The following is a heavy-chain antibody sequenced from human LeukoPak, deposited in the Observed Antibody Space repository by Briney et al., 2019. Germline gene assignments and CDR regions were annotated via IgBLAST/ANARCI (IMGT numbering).Heavy chain of an antibody. V-gene: IGHV3-7*01. J-gene: IGHJ4*02. CDR2: LNPDGSKK. D-gene: IGHD4-17*01. CDR1: GFRFSRHW. CDR3: ARGYVDYDFGY. Sequence: PGGALRLSCGASGFRFSRHWINWVRQAPGKGLEWVANLNPDGSKKYYAESMKGGFTISRDNARNSLYLQMNNLRAEDTAVYYCARGYVDYDFGYWGQGTLVTVSS.